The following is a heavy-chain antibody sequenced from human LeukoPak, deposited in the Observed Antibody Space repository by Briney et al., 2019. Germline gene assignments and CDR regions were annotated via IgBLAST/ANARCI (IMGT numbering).Heavy chain of an antibody. CDR3: ARGGLVGWLQSVFDY. D-gene: IGHD5-24*01. J-gene: IGHJ4*02. Sequence: SETLSLTCTVSGGSISSGDYYWSWIRQPPGKGLEWIGYIYYSGSTYYNPSLKSRVTISVDTSKNQFSLKLSSVTAADTAAYYCARGGLVGWLQSVFDYWGQGTLVTVSS. CDR1: GGSISSGDYY. CDR2: IYYSGST. V-gene: IGHV4-30-4*01.